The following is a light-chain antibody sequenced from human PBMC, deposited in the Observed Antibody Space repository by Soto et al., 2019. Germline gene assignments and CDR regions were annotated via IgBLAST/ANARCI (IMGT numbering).Light chain of an antibody. CDR2: DAS. Sequence: EIVLTQSPATLSLSPGERATLSCRASQGVSSYLAWYQQKPGQAPRLLIYDASNRATGIPARFSGSGSGTDFTXTXSXLEPEDXXXXXXXXXSNWXSFGPGTKVDIK. CDR1: QGVSSY. CDR3: XXXSNWXS. J-gene: IGKJ3*01. V-gene: IGKV3-11*01.